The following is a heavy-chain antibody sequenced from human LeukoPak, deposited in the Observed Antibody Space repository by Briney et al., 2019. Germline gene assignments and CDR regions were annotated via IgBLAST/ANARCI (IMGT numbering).Heavy chain of an antibody. CDR2: ISAYNGNT. CDR3: ASVFCTNGVCYASDY. Sequence: GASVRVSCTASGYTFTSSGLSWVRQAPGQGLEGMGGISAYNGNTKYAQKLQGRVTMTTDTSTSTAYIELRSLRSDDTAVYYCASVFCTNGVCYASDYWGQGTLVTVSS. CDR1: GYTFTSSG. D-gene: IGHD2-8*01. V-gene: IGHV1-18*01. J-gene: IGHJ4*02.